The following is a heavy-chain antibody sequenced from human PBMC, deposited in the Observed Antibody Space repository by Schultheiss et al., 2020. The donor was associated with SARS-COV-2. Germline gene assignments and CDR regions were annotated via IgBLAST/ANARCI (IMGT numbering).Heavy chain of an antibody. Sequence: GGSLRLSCAASGFTFSSYSMNWVRQAPGKGLEWVSYISSSSSTIYYADSVKGRFTISRDNAKNSLYLQMNSLRAEDTAVYYCARAEQWLASDYWGQGTLVTVSS. J-gene: IGHJ4*02. CDR3: ARAEQWLASDY. D-gene: IGHD6-19*01. CDR2: ISSSSSTI. CDR1: GFTFSSYS. V-gene: IGHV3-48*04.